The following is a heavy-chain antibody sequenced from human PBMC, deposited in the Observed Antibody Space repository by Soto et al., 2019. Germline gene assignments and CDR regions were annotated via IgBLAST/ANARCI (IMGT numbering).Heavy chain of an antibody. CDR2: INDSGST. J-gene: IGHJ4*02. Sequence: QVQLQQWGAGLLKPSETLSLTCVVYGGSFSLYYWSWLRQPPGKGLEWIGEINDSGSTNYNPSLXSXVTISIDTSKTQFYLKLRSVTAADTAVYFCARGFSHWGQGTLVTVSS. V-gene: IGHV4-34*01. CDR1: GGSFSLYY. CDR3: ARGFSH.